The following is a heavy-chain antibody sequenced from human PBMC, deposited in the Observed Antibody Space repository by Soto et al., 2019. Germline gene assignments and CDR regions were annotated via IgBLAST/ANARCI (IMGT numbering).Heavy chain of an antibody. CDR1: GYRFTNYW. J-gene: IGHJ6*02. D-gene: IGHD3-9*01. CDR2: IYPGDSDT. Sequence: PGESLKISCQASGYRFTNYWIGWVRQMPGKGLEWMGIIYPGDSDTRYSPSFRGQVTISVDKSVNTGFLQWSSLGASDSAMYYCARVGPHAEILPGPLDVWGQGTTVTVSS. CDR3: ARVGPHAEILPGPLDV. V-gene: IGHV5-51*01.